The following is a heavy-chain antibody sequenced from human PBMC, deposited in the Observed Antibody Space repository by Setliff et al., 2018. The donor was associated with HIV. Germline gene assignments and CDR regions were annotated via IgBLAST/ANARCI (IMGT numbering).Heavy chain of an antibody. CDR3: VGDASPDSEDGGYSAGGN. V-gene: IGHV3-48*01. CDR2: ISGSSGSI. D-gene: IGHD3-22*01. J-gene: IGHJ4*02. Sequence: WFRQPPGKGLEWVAYISGSSGSIYYTDSVKGRFTVSRDNAKDSLYLQMNSLRVEDAAVYYCVGDASPDSEDGGYSAGGNWGPGTLVTVSS.